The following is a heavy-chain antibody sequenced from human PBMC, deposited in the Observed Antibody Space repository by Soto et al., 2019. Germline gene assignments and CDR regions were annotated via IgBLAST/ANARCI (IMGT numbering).Heavy chain of an antibody. D-gene: IGHD2-2*01. J-gene: IGHJ3*01. CDR2: IYWDDDQ. CDR3: AHAYGGTSWPNDAFDV. CDR1: GFSLSTDGVG. Sequence: QITLKESGPTLVKPTQTLTLTCTFSGFSLSTDGVGVGWIRQPPGKALEWLALIYWDDDQRYSPSLKTRLTITKDTSKNQVVLIMTNMDPVDTATYYCAHAYGGTSWPNDAFDVWGQGTVVTVSS. V-gene: IGHV2-5*02.